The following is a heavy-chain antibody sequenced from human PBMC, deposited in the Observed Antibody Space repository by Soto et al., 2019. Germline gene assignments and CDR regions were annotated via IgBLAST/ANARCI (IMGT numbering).Heavy chain of an antibody. V-gene: IGHV1-2*04. J-gene: IGHJ6*02. CDR3: ARDLLGSGSSPYYYYYGMDV. CDR1: GYTFTGYY. CDR2: INPNSGGT. Sequence: QVQLVQSGAEVKKPGASVKVSCKASGYTFTGYYMHWVRQAPGQGLEWMGWINPNSGGTNYAQKFQGWVTMTRDTSISTAYMELSRLRSDDTAVYYGARDLLGSGSSPYYYYYGMDVWGQGTTVTVSS. D-gene: IGHD3-10*01.